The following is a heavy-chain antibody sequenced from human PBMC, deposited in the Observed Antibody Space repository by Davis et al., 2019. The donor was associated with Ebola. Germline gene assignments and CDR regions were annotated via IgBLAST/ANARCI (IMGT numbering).Heavy chain of an antibody. J-gene: IGHJ4*02. CDR2: INTNTGNP. CDR1: GYTFTSYA. Sequence: ASVKVSCKASGYTFTSYAMNWVRQAPGQGLEWMGWINTNTGNPTYAQGFTGRFVFSLDTSVSTAYLQSSSLKAEDTAVYYCARGDYDILTGYYSNWGQGTLVTVSS. CDR3: ARGDYDILTGYYSN. V-gene: IGHV7-4-1*02. D-gene: IGHD3-9*01.